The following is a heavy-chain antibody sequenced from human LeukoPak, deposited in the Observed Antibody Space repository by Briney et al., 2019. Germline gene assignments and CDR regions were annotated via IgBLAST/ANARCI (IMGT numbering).Heavy chain of an antibody. Sequence: PSETLSLTCTVSGGSISSYYWSWIRQPPGKGLEWIGYIYYSGSTNYNPSLKSRVTISVDTSKNQFSLKLSSVTAADTAVYYCARHESPLGYYYYMDVWDKGTTVTVSS. J-gene: IGHJ6*03. D-gene: IGHD7-27*01. V-gene: IGHV4-59*08. CDR2: IYYSGST. CDR3: ARHESPLGYYYYMDV. CDR1: GGSISSYY.